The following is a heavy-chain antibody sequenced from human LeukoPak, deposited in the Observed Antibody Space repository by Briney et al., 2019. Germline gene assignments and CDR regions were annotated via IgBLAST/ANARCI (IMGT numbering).Heavy chain of an antibody. CDR3: ARRGPKGDFDY. CDR1: VFSSSSYW. Sequence: PGGSLRLSCAASVFSSSSYWMHWVRQAPGQGLVWVSRISSDGSSTSYADSAKGRFTISRDNAKNTLYLQMNSLRAEDTAGYYCARRGPKGDFDYWGQGTLVTVSS. CDR2: ISSDGSST. V-gene: IGHV3-74*01. J-gene: IGHJ4*02. D-gene: IGHD3-10*01.